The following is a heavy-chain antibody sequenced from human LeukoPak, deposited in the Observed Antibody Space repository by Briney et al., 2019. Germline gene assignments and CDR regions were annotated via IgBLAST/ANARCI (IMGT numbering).Heavy chain of an antibody. CDR1: GFTFGKYW. J-gene: IGHJ4*02. Sequence: GGSLRLSCVASGFTFGKYWMSWVRQAPGKGLEWVANIKQDGGEKYYVDSVKGRFTISRDNAKNSLYLLMNSVRAEDTAVYYCARVRQLEHFDYWGQGTLVTVSS. V-gene: IGHV3-7*01. D-gene: IGHD6-13*01. CDR2: IKQDGGEK. CDR3: ARVRQLEHFDY.